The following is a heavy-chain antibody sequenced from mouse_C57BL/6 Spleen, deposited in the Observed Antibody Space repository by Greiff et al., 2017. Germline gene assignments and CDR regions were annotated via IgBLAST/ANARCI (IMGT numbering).Heavy chain of an antibody. CDR1: GYTFTSYW. V-gene: IGHV1-69*01. CDR2: IDPSDSYT. D-gene: IGHD1-1*01. J-gene: IGHJ2*01. Sequence: QVQLQQPGAELVMPGASVKLSCKASGYTFTSYWMHWVKQRPGQGLEWIGEIDPSDSYTNYNQKFKGKSTLTVDKSSSTAYMQLSSLTSEDSAVYYCARRWYYYGSSAFDYWGQGTTLTVSS. CDR3: ARRWYYYGSSAFDY.